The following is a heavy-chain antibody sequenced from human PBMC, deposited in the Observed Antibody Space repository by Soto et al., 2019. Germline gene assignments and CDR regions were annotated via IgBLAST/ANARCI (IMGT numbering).Heavy chain of an antibody. CDR1: GYTFTSYD. CDR2: MNPNSGNT. V-gene: IGHV1-8*01. CDR3: ARVRAWDFWSGYPLGYYYYGMDV. D-gene: IGHD3-3*01. J-gene: IGHJ6*02. Sequence: GASVKVSGKASGYTFTSYDINWVRQATGQGLEWMGWMNPNSGNTGYAQKFQGRVTMTRNTSISTAYMELSSLRSEDTAVYYCARVRAWDFWSGYPLGYYYYGMDVWGQGTTVTVSS.